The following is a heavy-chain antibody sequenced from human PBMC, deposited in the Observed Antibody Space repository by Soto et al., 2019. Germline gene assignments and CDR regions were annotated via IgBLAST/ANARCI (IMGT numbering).Heavy chain of an antibody. CDR3: ARDDGYYYCMDV. V-gene: IGHV4-59*01. CDR1: GGSISSYY. CDR2: IYYSGSI. J-gene: IGHJ6*02. Sequence: PSETLSLTCTVSGGSISSYYWSWIRQPPGKGLEWIGYIYYSGSINYNPSLKSRVTISVDTSKNQFSLKLSSVTAADTAVYYCARDDGYYYCMDVWGQGIIVSVSS.